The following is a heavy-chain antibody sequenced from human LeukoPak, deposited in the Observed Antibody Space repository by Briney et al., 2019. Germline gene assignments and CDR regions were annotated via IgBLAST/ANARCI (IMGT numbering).Heavy chain of an antibody. CDR3: ARGWGDDSSGYHVYYFDY. CDR2: INHSGST. V-gene: IGHV4-34*01. CDR1: GGSISSYY. Sequence: SETLSLTCTVSGGSISSYYWSWIRQPPGKGLEWIGEINHSGSTNYNPSLKSRVTISVDTSKNQFSLKLSSVTAADTAVYYCARGWGDDSSGYHVYYFDYWGQGTLVTVSS. D-gene: IGHD3-22*01. J-gene: IGHJ4*02.